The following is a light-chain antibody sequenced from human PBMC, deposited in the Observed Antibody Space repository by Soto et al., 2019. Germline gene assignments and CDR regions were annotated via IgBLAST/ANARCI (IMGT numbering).Light chain of an antibody. CDR1: RGLASSY. Sequence: DMVLTQSPGTLSLSPGERATLSCRASRGLASSYLGWYQQKPGQPPRLLLYAASKRATGIPDRFSGSGSGTDFTLTISRLEPEDFAVYYCQQYGSSPITFGQGTRLEIK. V-gene: IGKV3-20*01. CDR3: QQYGSSPIT. J-gene: IGKJ5*01. CDR2: AAS.